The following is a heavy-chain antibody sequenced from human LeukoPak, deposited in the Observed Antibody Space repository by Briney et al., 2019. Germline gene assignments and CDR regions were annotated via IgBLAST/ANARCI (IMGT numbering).Heavy chain of an antibody. Sequence: GASVKVSCKASGYTFTGYYMHWARQAPGQGLEWMGWINPNSGGTNYAQKFQGRVTMTRDTSISTAYMELSRPRSDDTAVYYCARAREEDIVVVVAAISDYWGQGTLVTVSS. CDR3: ARAREEDIVVVVAAISDY. D-gene: IGHD2-15*01. CDR1: GYTFTGYY. V-gene: IGHV1-2*02. CDR2: INPNSGGT. J-gene: IGHJ4*02.